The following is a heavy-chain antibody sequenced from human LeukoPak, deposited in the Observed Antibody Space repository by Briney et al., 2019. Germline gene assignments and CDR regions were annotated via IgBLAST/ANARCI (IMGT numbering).Heavy chain of an antibody. Sequence: GASVKVSCKASAYTFKNYYMHWVRQAPGQGLEWMGRISLSAGSISYALKFRGSLTISRDTSTSTVYMELSSLRSEDTAVYYCAKDAGDKSNYYGLDVWGQGTTVTVSS. V-gene: IGHV1-46*02. CDR1: AYTFKNYY. CDR3: AKDAGDKSNYYGLDV. J-gene: IGHJ6*02. D-gene: IGHD1-26*01. CDR2: ISLSAGSI.